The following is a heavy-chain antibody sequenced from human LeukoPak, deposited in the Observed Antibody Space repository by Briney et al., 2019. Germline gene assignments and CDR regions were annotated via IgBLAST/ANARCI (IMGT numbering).Heavy chain of an antibody. CDR1: GFTFSSYA. J-gene: IGHJ6*02. V-gene: IGHV3-23*01. Sequence: TGGSLRLSCAASGFTFSSYAMSWVRQAPGKGLEWVSGISGSGGSTYYADSVKGRFTISRDNSKNTLYLQMNSLRAEDTAVYYCATFTAMVRDYYYYYGMDVWGQGTTVTVSS. CDR3: ATFTAMVRDYYYYYGMDV. CDR2: ISGSGGST. D-gene: IGHD5-18*01.